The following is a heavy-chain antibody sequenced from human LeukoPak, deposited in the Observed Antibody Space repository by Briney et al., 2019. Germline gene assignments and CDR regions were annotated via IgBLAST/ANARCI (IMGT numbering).Heavy chain of an antibody. V-gene: IGHV3-7*01. Sequence: GGSLRLSCAASGFTFSSYWMSWVRQAPGKGLEWVANIKQDGSEKYYVDSVKGRFTISRDNAKNSLYLQMNSLRAEDTAVYYCARDRIQLWLLVNYFDYWGQGTLVTVSS. CDR1: GFTFSSYW. J-gene: IGHJ4*02. CDR3: ARDRIQLWLLVNYFDY. CDR2: IKQDGSEK. D-gene: IGHD5-18*01.